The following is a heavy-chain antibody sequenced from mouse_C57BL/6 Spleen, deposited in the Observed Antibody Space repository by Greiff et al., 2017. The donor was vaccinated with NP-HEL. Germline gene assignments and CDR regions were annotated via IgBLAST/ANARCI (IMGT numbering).Heavy chain of an antibody. V-gene: IGHV1-26*01. D-gene: IGHD3-2*02. CDR1: GYTFTDYY. J-gene: IGHJ3*01. CDR2: INPNNGGT. CDR3: ALQLRLGFAY. Sequence: EVQLQQSGPELVKPGASVKISCKASGYTFTDYYMNWVKQSHGKSLEWIGDINPNNGGTSYNQKFKGKATLTVDKSSSTAYMELRSLTSEDSAVYYCALQLRLGFAYWGQGTLVTVSA.